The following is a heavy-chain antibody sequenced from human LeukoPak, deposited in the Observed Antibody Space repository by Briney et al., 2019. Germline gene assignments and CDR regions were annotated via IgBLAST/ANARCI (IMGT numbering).Heavy chain of an antibody. V-gene: IGHV3-20*04. J-gene: IGHJ4*02. D-gene: IGHD3-22*01. CDR2: INWNGDST. Sequence: GGSLRLSCAASGFSFDDYGLTWVRQAPGKGLEWVSGINWNGDSTDYADSVKGRFPISRDNGKNCLYLQMNSLRAKDTALYYCARDLRVVITGSFDSWGQGTLVTVSS. CDR3: ARDLRVVITGSFDS. CDR1: GFSFDDYG.